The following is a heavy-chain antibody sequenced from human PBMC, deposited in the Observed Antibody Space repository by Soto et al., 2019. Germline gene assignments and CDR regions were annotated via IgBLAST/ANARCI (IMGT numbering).Heavy chain of an antibody. CDR3: VKVAVIGPLLYFYYMDS. D-gene: IGHD3-22*01. J-gene: IGHJ6*03. V-gene: IGHV3-9*01. Sequence: EVQLVESGGGLVQPGRSLRLSCAASGFTFGDYAMHWVRQAPGKGLEWVSGISWNSVSSGYADSVKGRFTISRDNAQSTLYLQMNSLTRYDTAWYYSVKVAVIGPLLYFYYMDSWGQGTTVTVSS. CDR2: ISWNSVSS. CDR1: GFTFGDYA.